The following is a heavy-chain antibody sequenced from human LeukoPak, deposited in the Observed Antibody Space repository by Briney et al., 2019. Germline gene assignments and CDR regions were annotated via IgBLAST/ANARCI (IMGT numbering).Heavy chain of an antibody. CDR3: AKTTVAGGVTYFDY. CDR2: ITSNTYI. D-gene: IGHD6-19*01. J-gene: IGHJ4*02. V-gene: IGHV3-21*04. Sequence: GGSLRLSCAVSGFTFSDYSMGWVRQAPGKGLEWVSSITSNTYIHYADSMKGRVTISIDNAKNSLYLQMNSLRAEDTALYYCAKTTVAGGVTYFDYWGQGTLVTVSS. CDR1: GFTFSDYS.